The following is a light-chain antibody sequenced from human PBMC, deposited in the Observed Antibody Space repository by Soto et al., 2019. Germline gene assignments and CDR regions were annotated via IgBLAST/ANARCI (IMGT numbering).Light chain of an antibody. V-gene: IGKV3-20*01. CDR1: QSVRNNY. CDR2: GAS. J-gene: IGKJ1*01. CDR3: QQYGSSPRT. Sequence: EIVLTQSPGTLSLSPGERATLSCRASQSVRNNYLAWYQQKPGQAPRLLIYGASSRATGIPDRFSGSGSGTDFTLIISRLEPEDFAVYYCQQYGSSPRTFGQGTKVEIK.